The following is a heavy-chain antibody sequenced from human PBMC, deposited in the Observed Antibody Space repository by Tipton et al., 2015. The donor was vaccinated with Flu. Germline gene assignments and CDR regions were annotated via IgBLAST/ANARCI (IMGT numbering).Heavy chain of an antibody. D-gene: IGHD2-2*01. CDR1: GLTFSSYA. Sequence: CAASGLTFSSYAMSWVRQAPGKGLEWVSAISGSGGSTYYADSVKGRFTISRDNSKNTLYLQMNSLRAEDTAVYYCAKDKELGYCSSTSCYEGVYYYYGMDVWVQGPTVTVPS. CDR2: ISGSGGST. J-gene: IGHJ6*02. V-gene: IGHV3-23*01. CDR3: AKDKELGYCSSTSCYEGVYYYYGMDV.